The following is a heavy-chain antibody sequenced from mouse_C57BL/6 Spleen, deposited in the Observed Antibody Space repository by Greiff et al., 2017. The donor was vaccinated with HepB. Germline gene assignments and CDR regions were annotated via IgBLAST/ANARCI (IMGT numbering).Heavy chain of an antibody. D-gene: IGHD2-1*01. V-gene: IGHV2-2*01. CDR2: IWSGGST. Sequence: QVQLQQSGPGLVQPSQSLSITCTVSGFSLTSYGVHWVRQSPGKGLEWLGVIWSGGSTDNNAAFISRLSISKDNYKIQVFFKMNRLQADDTAIYYCATLGGNYEGFAYWGQGTLVTVSA. J-gene: IGHJ3*01. CDR1: GFSLTSYG. CDR3: ATLGGNYEGFAY.